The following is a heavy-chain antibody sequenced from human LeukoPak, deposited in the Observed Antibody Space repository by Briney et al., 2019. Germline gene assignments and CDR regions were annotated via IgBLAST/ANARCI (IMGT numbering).Heavy chain of an antibody. J-gene: IGHJ4*02. CDR1: GGSISSGSYY. CDR2: VYTSGST. V-gene: IGHV4-61*02. Sequence: SETLSLTCTVSGGSISSGSYYWSWIRQPAGKGLEWIGRVYTSGSTNYNPSLKGRVTISVDTSKNQFSLKLSSVTAADTAVYYCARSGLWFGELMGYWGQGTLVTVSS. D-gene: IGHD3-10*01. CDR3: ARSGLWFGELMGY.